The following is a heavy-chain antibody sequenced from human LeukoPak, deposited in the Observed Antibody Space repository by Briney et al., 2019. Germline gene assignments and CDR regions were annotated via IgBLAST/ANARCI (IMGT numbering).Heavy chain of an antibody. J-gene: IGHJ6*02. D-gene: IGHD2-15*01. CDR3: ARYHVGPHYYYGMDV. Sequence: GGSLRLSCAASGFTFSSYAMSWVRQAPGKGLEWVSAISGSGGSTYYADSVKGRFTISRDNSKNTLYLQMNSLRAEDTAVYYCARYHVGPHYYYGMDVWGQGTTVTVSS. V-gene: IGHV3-23*01. CDR2: ISGSGGST. CDR1: GFTFSSYA.